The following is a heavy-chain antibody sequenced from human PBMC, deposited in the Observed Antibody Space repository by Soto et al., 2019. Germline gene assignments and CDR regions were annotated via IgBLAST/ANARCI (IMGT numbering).Heavy chain of an antibody. V-gene: IGHV4-30-4*01. Sequence: QIQLHESGPGLVKPSQTLSLTCTVSGGSIRSGDYYWSWIRQTPERGLEWCGYVHYSGNTFYNPSLKSRAIISLDTSRNQFSLNLSSVTAADSAVYYCAREIMAADHFDYWGQGALVTVSS. CDR1: GGSIRSGDYY. D-gene: IGHD6-13*01. J-gene: IGHJ4*02. CDR3: AREIMAADHFDY. CDR2: VHYSGNT.